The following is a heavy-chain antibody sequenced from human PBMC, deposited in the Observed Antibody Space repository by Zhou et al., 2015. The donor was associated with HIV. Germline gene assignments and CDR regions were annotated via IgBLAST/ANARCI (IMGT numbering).Heavy chain of an antibody. CDR1: GGTFSSYA. J-gene: IGHJ4*02. Sequence: QVQLVQSGAEVKKPGSSVKVSCKASGGTFSSYAISWVRQAPGQGLEWMGGIIPIFGTANYAQKFQGRVTITADESTSTAYMELSSLRSEDTAVYYCASTRPILITMIVVVIYLDYVGPGNPGSTVSS. V-gene: IGHV1-69*12. CDR2: IIPIFGTA. CDR3: ASTRPILITMIVVVIYLDY. D-gene: IGHD3-22*01.